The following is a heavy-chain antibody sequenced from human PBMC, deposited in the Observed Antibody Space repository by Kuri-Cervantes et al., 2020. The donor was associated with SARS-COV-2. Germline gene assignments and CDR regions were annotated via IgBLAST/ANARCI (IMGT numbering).Heavy chain of an antibody. CDR2: ITVYNGNT. CDR3: ASRWGIAVAGPPDY. J-gene: IGHJ4*02. D-gene: IGHD6-19*01. V-gene: IGHV1-18*04. Sequence: ASVKVSCKASGYTFTSYGISWVRQAPGQGLEWMGWITVYNGNTNYAQKFQGRVTITADESTSTAYMELSSLRSEDAAVYYCASRWGIAVAGPPDYWGQGTLVTVSS. CDR1: GYTFTSYG.